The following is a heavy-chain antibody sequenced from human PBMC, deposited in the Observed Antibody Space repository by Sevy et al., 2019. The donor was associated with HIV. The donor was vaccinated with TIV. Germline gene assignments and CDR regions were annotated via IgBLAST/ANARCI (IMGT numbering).Heavy chain of an antibody. V-gene: IGHV4-4*07. Sequence: SDTLSLTCTVSGGSISSYYWSWIRQPAGKGLEWIGRIYTSGSTNYNPSLKSRVTMSVDTSKNQFSLKLSSVTAADTAVYYCARAGLIAVAGTSVYYYGMDVWGQGTTVTVSS. CDR3: ARAGLIAVAGTSVYYYGMDV. D-gene: IGHD6-19*01. CDR2: IYTSGST. J-gene: IGHJ6*02. CDR1: GGSISSYY.